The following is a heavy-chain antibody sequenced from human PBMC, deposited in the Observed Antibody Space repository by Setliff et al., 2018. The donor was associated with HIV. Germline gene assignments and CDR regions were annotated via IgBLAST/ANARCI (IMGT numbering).Heavy chain of an antibody. CDR2: MNPNTGVS. CDR1: GHTFTNVD. D-gene: IGHD3-3*02. J-gene: IGHJ6*03. Sequence: ASVKVSCKASGHTFTNVDIHWLRRATGQGLEWMGWMNPNTGVSGYALKFQARVTMTRDTSISTAYMELSRLRSDDTAVYYCARDGTTFLAAMDVWGKGTTVTVSS. CDR3: ARDGTTFLAAMDV. V-gene: IGHV1-8*01.